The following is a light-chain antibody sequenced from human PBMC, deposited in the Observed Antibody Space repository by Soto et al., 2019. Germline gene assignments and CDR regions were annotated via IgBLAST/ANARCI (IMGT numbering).Light chain of an antibody. CDR2: AAS. CDR3: QQYYSFPWT. V-gene: IGKV1-5*01. Sequence: DIQMTQSPSTLSATAGDRVTITCRASQSISSWLAWYQHKPGKAPELLIYAASTLQSGVPSRFSGSGSGTDFTLTISCLQSEDFATYYCQQYYSFPWTFGQGTKVDIK. CDR1: QSISSW. J-gene: IGKJ1*01.